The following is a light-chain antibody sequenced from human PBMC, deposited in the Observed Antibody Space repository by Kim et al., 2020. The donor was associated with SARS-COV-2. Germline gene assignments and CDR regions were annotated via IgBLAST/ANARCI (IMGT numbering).Light chain of an antibody. Sequence: RVTISSTRDSSNSGAGYELHWYQQLPGTAPKLHLYGNSNRPSGVPDRFSGSKSGTSASLAITGLQAEDEADYYCQSYDSSLSVVVFGGGTQLTVL. CDR1: SSNSGAGYE. V-gene: IGLV1-40*01. CDR3: QSYDSSLSVVV. CDR2: GNS. J-gene: IGLJ2*01.